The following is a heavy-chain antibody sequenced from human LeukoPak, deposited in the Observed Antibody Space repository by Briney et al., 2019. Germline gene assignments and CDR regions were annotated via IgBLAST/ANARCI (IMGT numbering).Heavy chain of an antibody. V-gene: IGHV4-39*07. CDR2: IYYSGST. CDR1: GGSISSSSYY. J-gene: IGHJ4*02. CDR3: ARRRWDSSDYYNFWYFDY. Sequence: PSETLSLTCTVSGGSISSSSYYWGWIRQPPGKGLEWIGSIYYSGSTYYNPSLKSRVTISVDTSKNQFSLNLSSVTAADTAVYYCARRRWDSSDYYNFWYFDYWGQGTLVTVSS. D-gene: IGHD3-22*01.